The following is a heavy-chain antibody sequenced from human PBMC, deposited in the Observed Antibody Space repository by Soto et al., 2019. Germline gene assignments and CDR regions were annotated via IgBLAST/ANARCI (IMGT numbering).Heavy chain of an antibody. Sequence: ASVKVSCKASGGTFSSYAISWVRQAPGQGLEWMGGIIPIFGTANYAQKFQGRVTITADESTSTAYMELSSLRSEDTAVYYCARAAQTVITMIEPAYNLDIWGQGTMVTVSS. CDR2: IIPIFGTA. CDR1: GGTFSSYA. J-gene: IGHJ3*02. V-gene: IGHV1-69*13. D-gene: IGHD3-22*01. CDR3: ARAAQTVITMIEPAYNLDI.